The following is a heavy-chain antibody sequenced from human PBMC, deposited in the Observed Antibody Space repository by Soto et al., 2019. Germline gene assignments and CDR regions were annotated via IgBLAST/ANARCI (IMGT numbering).Heavy chain of an antibody. D-gene: IGHD1-20*01. Sequence: EVQLLASGGDLVQPGGSLRLSCAASGFTFSSYAMSWVRQAPGKGLEWVSSMSGSGGSTYNADSVKGRFTISRDNSKNTLFLQMNSLRAEDTAVYYCARPLVWYKVIFDYWGQGSLVTVSS. J-gene: IGHJ4*02. CDR1: GFTFSSYA. CDR3: ARPLVWYKVIFDY. CDR2: MSGSGGST. V-gene: IGHV3-23*01.